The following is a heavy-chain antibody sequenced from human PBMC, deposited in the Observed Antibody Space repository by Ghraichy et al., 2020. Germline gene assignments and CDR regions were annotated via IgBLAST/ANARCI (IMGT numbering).Heavy chain of an antibody. CDR1: GGSISSNSYY. D-gene: IGHD1-26*01. CDR2: IYYSGNT. CDR3: ARQTYYGAFDI. J-gene: IGHJ3*02. Sequence: SETLSLTCTVSGGSISSNSYYWGWIRQPPRKGLEWIGSIYYSGNTYYNPSLKSRGTISADTSKNQFSLKLSSVTAADTAVYSCARQTYYGAFDIWGQGTMVTVSS. V-gene: IGHV4-39*01.